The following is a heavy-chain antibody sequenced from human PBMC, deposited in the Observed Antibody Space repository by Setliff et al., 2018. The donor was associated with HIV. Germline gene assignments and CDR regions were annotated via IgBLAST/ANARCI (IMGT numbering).Heavy chain of an antibody. CDR3: ARGGRSTVATWAWFDP. J-gene: IGHJ5*02. Sequence: SETLSLTCTVSGGSISSSSYYWGWIRQPPGKGLEWIGSIYYSGSTHYSPSLKSRVTISVDTSKNQFSLKLSSVTAADTAVYYCARGGRSTVATWAWFDPWGQGTLVTVSS. V-gene: IGHV4-39*01. D-gene: IGHD4-4*01. CDR1: GGSISSSSYY. CDR2: IYYSGST.